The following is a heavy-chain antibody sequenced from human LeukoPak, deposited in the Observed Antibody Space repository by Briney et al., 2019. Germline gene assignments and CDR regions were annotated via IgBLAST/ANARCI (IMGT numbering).Heavy chain of an antibody. J-gene: IGHJ3*02. CDR2: IYYSGST. Sequence: SETLSLTCTVSGGSISSSSYYWGWIRQPPGKGLEWIGSIYYSGSTYYNPSLKSRVTISVDTSKNQFSLKLSSVTAADTAVYYCARYCGGDCYPETVDAFDIWGQGTMVTVSS. V-gene: IGHV4-39*07. CDR3: ARYCGGDCYPETVDAFDI. D-gene: IGHD2-21*02. CDR1: GGSISSSSYY.